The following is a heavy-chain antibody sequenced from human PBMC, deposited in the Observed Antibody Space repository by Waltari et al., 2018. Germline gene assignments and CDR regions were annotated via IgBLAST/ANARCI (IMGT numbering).Heavy chain of an antibody. D-gene: IGHD3-10*01. J-gene: IGHJ3*02. CDR3: ANMVQGVIISRAFDI. Sequence: YAMSWVRQAPGKGLEWVSAISGSGGSTYYADSVKGRFTISRDNSKNTLYLQMNSLRAEDTAVYYCANMVQGVIISRAFDIWGQGTMVTVSS. V-gene: IGHV3-23*01. CDR2: ISGSGGST. CDR1: YA.